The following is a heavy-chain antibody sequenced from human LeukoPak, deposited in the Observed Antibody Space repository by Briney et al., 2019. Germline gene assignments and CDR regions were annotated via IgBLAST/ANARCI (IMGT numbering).Heavy chain of an antibody. J-gene: IGHJ4*02. CDR1: GFTVSSNY. D-gene: IGHD3-3*01. CDR2: IYSGGST. Sequence: PGGSLRLSCAASGFTVSSNYMSWVRQAPGKGLEWVSVIYSGGSTYYADSVKGRFTISRDNSKNSLYLQMNSLRAEDTAVYYCARSTVRFLEWLLSYYFDYWGQGTLVTVSS. CDR3: ARSTVRFLEWLLSYYFDY. V-gene: IGHV3-53*01.